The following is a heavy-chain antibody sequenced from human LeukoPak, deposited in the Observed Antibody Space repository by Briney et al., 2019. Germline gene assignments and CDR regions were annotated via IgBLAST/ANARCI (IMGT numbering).Heavy chain of an antibody. CDR2: ISAYNGNA. CDR3: ARAANYGFDY. Sequence: GASVKVSSKASGYTFTSYSISWVRQAPGQGLEWMGWISAYNGNANYAQKLQRIVTMTKDTATSTAYMELRSLRSDDTALYYCARAANYGFDYWGQGTLVTVSS. D-gene: IGHD4/OR15-4a*01. J-gene: IGHJ4*02. CDR1: GYTFTSYS. V-gene: IGHV1-18*01.